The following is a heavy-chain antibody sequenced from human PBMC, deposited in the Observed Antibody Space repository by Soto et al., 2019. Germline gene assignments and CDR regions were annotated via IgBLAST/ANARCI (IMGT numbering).Heavy chain of an antibody. CDR2: ISYDGSNH. J-gene: IGHJ6*02. CDR3: ARDRVTTGYHYYYGMEV. D-gene: IGHD4-17*01. CDR1: GLRFSSYA. V-gene: IGHV3-30-3*01. Sequence: GGCLRLSCSASGLRFSSYAMHWVRQAPGKALARGAVISYDGSNHYYAESVKGRFTIARDNSKNTLYLQMNSLRAEDTAVYYCARDRVTTGYHYYYGMEVWDQGTAKTVS.